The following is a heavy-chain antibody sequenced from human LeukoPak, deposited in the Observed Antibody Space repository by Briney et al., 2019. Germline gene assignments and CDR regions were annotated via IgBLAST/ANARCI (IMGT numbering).Heavy chain of an antibody. CDR3: ARDGSGGWFDP. D-gene: IGHD6-19*01. CDR2: INAYNGDT. J-gene: IGHJ5*02. V-gene: IGHV1-18*01. CDR1: GYTFNTYS. Sequence: ASVKVSCKASGYTFNTYSISWVRQAPGQGLEWMGWINAYNGDTNFAQKFQGRVTMTTDTSTTTAYMELRSLRSDDTAVYYCARDGSGGWFDPWGQGTLVTVSS.